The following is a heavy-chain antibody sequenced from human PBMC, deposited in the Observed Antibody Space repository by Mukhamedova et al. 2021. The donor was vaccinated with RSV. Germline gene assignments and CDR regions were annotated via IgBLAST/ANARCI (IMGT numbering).Heavy chain of an antibody. J-gene: IGHJ4*02. CDR3: AKPLSVITTGTTADY. V-gene: IGHV3-30*02. CDR2: IRYDGSNA. D-gene: IGHD1-1*01. Sequence: GLEWVAFIRYDGSNAYYADSAKGRFTISRDNSKNTLYLQMSSLRAEDTAVYYCAKPLSVITTGTTADYWGQGTLVSV.